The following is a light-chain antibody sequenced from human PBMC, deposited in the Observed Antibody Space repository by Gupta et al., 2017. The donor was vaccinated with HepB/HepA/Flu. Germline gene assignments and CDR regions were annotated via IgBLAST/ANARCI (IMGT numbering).Light chain of an antibody. V-gene: IGLV2-14*03. Sequence: QSALIQPPSVSGSLGPSITIPCPGTSSDVGAYDAVYWYQQYPGKAPKLLIYDVSSRPSAVSNRFSGSKSGNTASLTISGLQAEEETDYYCSSFSRTSTLVVFGGGTKLTVL. CDR1: SSDVGAYDA. CDR2: DVS. CDR3: SSFSRTSTLVV. J-gene: IGLJ2*01.